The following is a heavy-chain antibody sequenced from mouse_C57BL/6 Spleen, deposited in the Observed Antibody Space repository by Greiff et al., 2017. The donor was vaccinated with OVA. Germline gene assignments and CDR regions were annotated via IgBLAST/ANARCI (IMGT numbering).Heavy chain of an antibody. D-gene: IGHD1-1*01. CDR3: ARRTTVVDDYWYFDV. V-gene: IGHV1-81*01. CDR1: GYTFTSYG. CDR2: IYPRSGNT. Sequence: VQLQQSGAELARPGASVKLSCKASGYTFTSYGISWVKQRTGQGLEWIGEIYPRSGNTYYNEKFKGKATLTADKSSSTEYMELRSLTSEDSAVYFCARRTTVVDDYWYFDVWGTGTTVTVSS. J-gene: IGHJ1*03.